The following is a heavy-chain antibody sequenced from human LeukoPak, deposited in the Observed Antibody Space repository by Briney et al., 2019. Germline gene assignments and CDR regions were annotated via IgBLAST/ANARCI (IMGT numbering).Heavy chain of an antibody. CDR2: ISAYNGNT. Sequence: ASVKVSCKASGYTFTSYGISWVRQAPGQGLEWMGWISAYNGNTNYAQKLQGRVTMTTDTSTSTAYMELRSLRSDDTAVYYCARDLNDFWSGYPDAFDYWGQGTLVTVSS. V-gene: IGHV1-18*01. CDR1: GYTFTSYG. J-gene: IGHJ4*02. CDR3: ARDLNDFWSGYPDAFDY. D-gene: IGHD3-3*01.